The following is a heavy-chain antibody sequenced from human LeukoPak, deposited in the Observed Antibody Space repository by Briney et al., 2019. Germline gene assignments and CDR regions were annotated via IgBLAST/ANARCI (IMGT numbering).Heavy chain of an antibody. CDR1: GGSINSRSYY. CDR2: VYYGGTT. CDR3: ARRATTVTTGYYYYYMDV. Sequence: SETLSLTCTVSGGSINSRSYYWGWIRQPPGKGLEWIGSVYYGGTTYYNPSLKSRVTISEDTSKNQFSLKLSSVTAADTAVYYCARRATTVTTGYYYYYMDVWGKGTTVTVSS. V-gene: IGHV4-39*01. D-gene: IGHD4-17*01. J-gene: IGHJ6*03.